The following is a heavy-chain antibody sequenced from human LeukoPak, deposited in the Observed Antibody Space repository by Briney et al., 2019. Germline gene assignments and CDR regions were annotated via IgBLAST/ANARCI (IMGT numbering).Heavy chain of an antibody. CDR2: ISWDGGST. CDR1: GFTFDDYA. V-gene: IGHV3-43D*03. D-gene: IGHD2-15*01. Sequence: GGSLRLSCAASGFTFDDYAMHWVRQAPGKGLEWVSLISWDGGSTYYADSVKGRFTISRDNSKNSLYLQMNSLRAEDTALYYCAKASYPVKGYCSGGSCYSNYYYGMDVWGQGTTVTVSS. CDR3: AKASYPVKGYCSGGSCYSNYYYGMDV. J-gene: IGHJ6*02.